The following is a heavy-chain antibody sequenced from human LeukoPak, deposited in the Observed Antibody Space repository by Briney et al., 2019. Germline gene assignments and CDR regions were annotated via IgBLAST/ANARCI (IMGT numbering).Heavy chain of an antibody. D-gene: IGHD2-15*01. CDR1: GYTFTSYY. Sequence: ASVKVSCKASGYTFTSYYMHWVRQAPGQGLEWMGIINPSGGSTSYAQKFQGRVTISRDTSTSTVYMELSSLRSEDTAVYYCARDGDVVVVAATSYYYGMDVWGKGTTVTVSS. J-gene: IGHJ6*04. V-gene: IGHV1-46*01. CDR2: INPSGGST. CDR3: ARDGDVVVVAATSYYYGMDV.